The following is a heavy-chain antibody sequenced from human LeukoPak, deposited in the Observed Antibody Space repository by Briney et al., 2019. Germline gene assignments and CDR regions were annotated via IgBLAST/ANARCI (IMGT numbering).Heavy chain of an antibody. CDR1: GFSFNSYA. CDR2: ISGGGSST. D-gene: IGHD3-16*01. Sequence: GGSLRLSCAASGFSFNSYAMTWVRQAPGKGPEWVSAISGGGSSTYYVDSVKGRFTISRDNSKSTLYLQMNSLRAEDTAVYYCARAIGRGPGGHFDYWGQGTLVTVSS. CDR3: ARAIGRGPGGHFDY. J-gene: IGHJ4*02. V-gene: IGHV3-23*01.